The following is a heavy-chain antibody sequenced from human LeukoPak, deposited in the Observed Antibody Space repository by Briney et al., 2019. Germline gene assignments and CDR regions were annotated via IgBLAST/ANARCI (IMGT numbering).Heavy chain of an antibody. V-gene: IGHV3-74*01. D-gene: IGHD1-26*01. CDR1: GFTFSTYW. CDR2: INSDGSTT. CDR3: ASSWGDVGATTGFDY. J-gene: IGHJ4*02. Sequence: SGGSLRHSCAASGFTFSTYWMHWVRQAPGKGLVWVSRINSDGSTTSYADSVKGRFTISRDNSKNSLYLQMNSLRAEDTAVYYCASSWGDVGATTGFDYWGQGTLVTVSS.